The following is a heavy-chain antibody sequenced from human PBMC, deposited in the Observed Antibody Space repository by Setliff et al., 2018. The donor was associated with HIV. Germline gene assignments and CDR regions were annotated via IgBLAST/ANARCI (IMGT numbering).Heavy chain of an antibody. D-gene: IGHD3-3*01. CDR2: IYYSGST. J-gene: IGHJ3*02. CDR3: ARSKTFYDFWGGYYTHGAFKI. V-gene: IGHV4-39*01. CDR1: GGSISSSPYY. Sequence: SETLSLTCTVSGGSISSSPYYWGWIRQPPGKGLEWVGSIYYSGSTFYNPSLKSRVTISVDTFKNQFSLNLTSVTAADTAVYYCARSKTFYDFWGGYYTHGAFKIWGLGTMVTVSS.